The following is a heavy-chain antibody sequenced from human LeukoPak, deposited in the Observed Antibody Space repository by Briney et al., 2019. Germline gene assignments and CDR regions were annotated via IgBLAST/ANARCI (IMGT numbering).Heavy chain of an antibody. J-gene: IGHJ4*02. CDR2: IYYSGST. CDR1: GGSISSYY. CDR3: ARDRSRWLPNFGFDY. Sequence: PSETLSLTCTVSGGSISSYYWSWIRQPPGKGLEWIGYIYYSGSTNYNPSLKSRVTISVDTSKNQFSLKLSSVTAADTAVYYCARDRSRWLPNFGFDYWGQGTLVTVSS. V-gene: IGHV4-59*12. D-gene: IGHD4-17*01.